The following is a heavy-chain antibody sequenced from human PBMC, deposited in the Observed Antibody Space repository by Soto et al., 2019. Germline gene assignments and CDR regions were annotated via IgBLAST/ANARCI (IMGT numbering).Heavy chain of an antibody. Sequence: GGSLRLSCAASGFTFSSYAMHWVRQAPGKGLEWVAVISYDGSNKYYADSVKGRFTISRDNSKNTLYLQMNRLRAEDTAVYYCARDGVGATTIPRAFDYWGQGTLVTVSS. CDR1: GFTFSSYA. J-gene: IGHJ4*02. CDR3: ARDGVGATTIPRAFDY. D-gene: IGHD1-26*01. V-gene: IGHV3-30-3*01. CDR2: ISYDGSNK.